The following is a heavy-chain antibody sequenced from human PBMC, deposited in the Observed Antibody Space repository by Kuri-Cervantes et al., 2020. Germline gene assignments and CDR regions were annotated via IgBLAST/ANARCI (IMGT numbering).Heavy chain of an antibody. Sequence: GGSLRLSCAASGFSFDDYAMHWVRQVSGKGLEWVSGMSWKSISIVSRDNAKNSLYLQMNSLRAEDTAVYYCARVRGGTYFDLWGQGTLVTVSS. D-gene: IGHD1-1*01. CDR2: MSWKSISI. CDR1: GFSFDDYA. V-gene: IGHV3-9*01. J-gene: IGHJ4*02. CDR3: ARVRGGTYFDL.